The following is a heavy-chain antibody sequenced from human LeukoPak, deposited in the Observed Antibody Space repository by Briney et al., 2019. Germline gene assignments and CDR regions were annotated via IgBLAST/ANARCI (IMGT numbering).Heavy chain of an antibody. CDR3: ARDVSVLRYFDSGSRGMDV. CDR1: GYTFTSYA. Sequence: GASVKVSCKASGYTFTSYAMHWVRQAPGQRLEWMGWINPNSGGTNYAQKFQGWVTMTRDTSISTAYMELSRLRSDDTAVYYCARDVSVLRYFDSGSRGMDVWGQGTTVTVSS. CDR2: INPNSGGT. D-gene: IGHD3-9*01. J-gene: IGHJ6*02. V-gene: IGHV1-2*04.